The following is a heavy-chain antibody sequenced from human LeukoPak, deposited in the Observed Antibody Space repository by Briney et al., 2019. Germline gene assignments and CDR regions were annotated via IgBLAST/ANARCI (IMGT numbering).Heavy chain of an antibody. V-gene: IGHV3-53*01. CDR2: IYSGGTT. CDR1: GFTLSANY. Sequence: GGSLRLSCAASGFTLSANYMSSVREAPGKGLGWGSIIYSGGTTYYADSVKGRFTISRDNSKNTLYLQMNSLRAEDTAVYYCARHHDARWELLGYWGQGTLVTVSS. J-gene: IGHJ4*02. D-gene: IGHD1-26*01. CDR3: ARHHDARWELLGY.